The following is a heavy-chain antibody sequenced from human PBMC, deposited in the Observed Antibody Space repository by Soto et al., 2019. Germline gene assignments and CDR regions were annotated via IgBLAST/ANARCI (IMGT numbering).Heavy chain of an antibody. CDR3: AQDTENGSGWYTFDY. CDR2: ISWNSGSI. D-gene: IGHD6-19*01. V-gene: IGHV3-9*01. J-gene: IGHJ4*02. CDR1: GFTFDDYA. Sequence: EVQLVESGGGLVQPGRSLRLSCAASGFTFDDYAMHWVRQAPGKGLEWVSGISWNSGSIGYADSVKGRFTISRDNAKNSLYLQMNSLRAEDTALYYCAQDTENGSGWYTFDYWGQGSLVTVSS.